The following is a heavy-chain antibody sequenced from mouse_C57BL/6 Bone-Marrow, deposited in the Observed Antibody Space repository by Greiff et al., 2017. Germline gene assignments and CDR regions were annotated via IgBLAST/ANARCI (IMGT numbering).Heavy chain of an antibody. J-gene: IGHJ4*01. CDR2: IDPSDSYT. CDR3: ARKGNYLYAMDY. D-gene: IGHD2-1*01. CDR1: GYTFTSYW. V-gene: IGHV1-69*01. Sequence: QVQLQQPGAELVMPGASVKLSCKASGYTFTSYWMHWVKQRPGQGLEWIGEIDPSDSYTNYNQEFKGKSTLTVDKSSSTAYMQLSSLTSEDSAVYNCARKGNYLYAMDYWGQGTSVTVSS.